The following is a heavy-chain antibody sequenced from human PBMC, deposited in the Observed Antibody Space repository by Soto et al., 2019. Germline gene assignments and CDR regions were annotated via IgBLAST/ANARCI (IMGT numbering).Heavy chain of an antibody. D-gene: IGHD3-10*01. J-gene: IGHJ4*02. Sequence: GGSLRLSCAASGFTFSSYAMSWVRQAPGKGLEWVSTISGSGGSTHYADSVKGRFTISRDNSKNTVFLQLNSLRAEDTAIFYCAKLINSRYGSGTYLAFWGQGTPVTGSS. CDR1: GFTFSSYA. CDR3: AKLINSRYGSGTYLAF. CDR2: ISGSGGST. V-gene: IGHV3-23*01.